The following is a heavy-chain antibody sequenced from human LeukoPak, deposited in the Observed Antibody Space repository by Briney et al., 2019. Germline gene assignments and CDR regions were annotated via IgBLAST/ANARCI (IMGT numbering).Heavy chain of an antibody. D-gene: IGHD6-13*01. J-gene: IGHJ4*02. Sequence: ASVKVSCKASGYTFTSSGISWVRQAPGQGLEWMGWISAYNDNTNHAQKLQGRVTMTTDTSTSTAYMELRSLRSDDTAVYYCASGMAAAGDYFDYWGQGTLVTVSS. CDR3: ASGMAAAGDYFDY. CDR2: ISAYNDNT. CDR1: GYTFTSSG. V-gene: IGHV1-18*01.